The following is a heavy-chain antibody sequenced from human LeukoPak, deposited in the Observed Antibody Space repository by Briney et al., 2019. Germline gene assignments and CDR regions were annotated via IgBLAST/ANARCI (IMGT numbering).Heavy chain of an antibody. J-gene: IGHJ4*02. CDR2: IIPILGIA. Sequence: ASVKVSCKASGGTFSSYAISWVRQAPGQGLEWMGRIIPILGIANYAQKFQGRVTTTADKSTSTAYMELSSLRSEDTAVYYCARDRYYYDSSGQQIFDYWGQGTLVTVSS. D-gene: IGHD3-22*01. V-gene: IGHV1-69*04. CDR1: GGTFSSYA. CDR3: ARDRYYYDSSGQQIFDY.